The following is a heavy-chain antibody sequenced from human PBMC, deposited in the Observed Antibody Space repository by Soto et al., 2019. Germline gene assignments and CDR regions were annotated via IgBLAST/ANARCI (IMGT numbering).Heavy chain of an antibody. J-gene: IGHJ4*02. CDR3: ARTYSPFDY. CDR2: ISAYNGNT. CDR1: GYTFTSYG. Sequence: ASETVSCQTSGYTFTSYGISWVRQAPGQGLEWMGWISAYNGNTNYAQKLQGRVTMTTDTSTSTAYMELRSLRSDDTAVYYCARTYSPFDYRGQGTLVTVSS. V-gene: IGHV1-18*01. D-gene: IGHD6-13*01.